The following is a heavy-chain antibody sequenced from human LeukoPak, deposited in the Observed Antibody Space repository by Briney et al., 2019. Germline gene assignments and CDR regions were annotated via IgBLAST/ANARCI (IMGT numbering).Heavy chain of an antibody. CDR3: ARTPTRTTYGMDV. V-gene: IGHV3-21*05. CDR1: GFTFSSYA. J-gene: IGHJ6*02. CDR2: ISTSNI. D-gene: IGHD1-26*01. Sequence: PGGSLRLSCAASGFTFSSYAMSWVRQAPGKGLEWVSYISTSNIYYADSVKGRFTISRDNAKNSLYLQMNSLRAEDTAVYYCARTPTRTTYGMDVWGQGTTVTVSS.